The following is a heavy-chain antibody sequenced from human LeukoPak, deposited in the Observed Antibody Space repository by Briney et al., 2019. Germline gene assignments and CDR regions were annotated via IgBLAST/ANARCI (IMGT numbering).Heavy chain of an antibody. D-gene: IGHD2-2*01. CDR1: GYTFTSYD. J-gene: IGHJ6*02. Sequence: ASVKVSCKASGYTFTSYDINWVRQATGQGLEWMGWMNPNSGNTGYAQKFQGRVTMTRNTSISTAYMELSSLRSEDTAVYYCARDGGYCSSGTICYSRAEYYYYGMDVWGQGTTVTVSS. V-gene: IGHV1-8*01. CDR3: ARDGGYCSSGTICYSRAEYYYYGMDV. CDR2: MNPNSGNT.